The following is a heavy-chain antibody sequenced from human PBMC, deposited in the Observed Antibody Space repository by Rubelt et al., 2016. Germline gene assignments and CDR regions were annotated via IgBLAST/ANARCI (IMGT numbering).Heavy chain of an antibody. V-gene: IGHV1-2*02. CDR3: ARRDGYNWDDAFDI. D-gene: IGHD5-24*01. CDR2: INPNSGGT. CDR1: GYTFTGYY. Sequence: QVQLVQSGAEVKKPGASVKVSCKASGYTFTGYYMHWVRQAPGQGLGWMGWINPNSGGTNYAQKLQGRVTMTTDTSTSTAYMELRSLRSDDTAVYYCARRDGYNWDDAFDIWGQGTMVTVSS. J-gene: IGHJ3*02.